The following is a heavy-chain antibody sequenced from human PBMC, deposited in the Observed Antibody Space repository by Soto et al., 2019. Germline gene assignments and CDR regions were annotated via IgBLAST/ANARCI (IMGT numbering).Heavy chain of an antibody. D-gene: IGHD6-19*01. CDR3: AHRRAVEHAFDI. V-gene: IGHV2-5*02. Sequence: QITLKESGPPLVKPTQTLTLTCTFSGFSLSTSGVGVGWIRQPPGKALEWLALIYWDDDKRYSPSLKSRLTITKDTSKNQVVLTMTNMDPVDTATYYCAHRRAVEHAFDIWGQGTMVTVSS. CDR1: GFSLSTSGVG. CDR2: IYWDDDK. J-gene: IGHJ3*02.